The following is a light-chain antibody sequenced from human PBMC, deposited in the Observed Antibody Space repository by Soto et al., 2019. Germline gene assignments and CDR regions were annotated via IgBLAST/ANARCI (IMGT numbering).Light chain of an antibody. CDR2: GAS. J-gene: IGKJ5*01. Sequence: EIVLTQSPGTLSLSPVEIATLSFSFSQSVSSSYLAWYQQKPGQAPRLLIYGASSRATGIPDRFSGSGSGTDFTLTISRLEPEDFAVYYCQQYGSSPINCGQGTRREIK. CDR1: QSVSSSY. V-gene: IGKV3-20*01. CDR3: QQYGSSPIN.